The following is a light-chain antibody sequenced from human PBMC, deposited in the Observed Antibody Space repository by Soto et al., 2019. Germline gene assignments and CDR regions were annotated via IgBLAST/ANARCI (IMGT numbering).Light chain of an antibody. J-gene: IGLJ2*01. V-gene: IGLV1-40*01. Sequence: QSVLTQPPSASGGPGQRVTISCTGSSSNIGAGYDVHWYQQLPGTAPKLLIYGNSNRPSGVPDRFSGSKSGTSASLAITGLQAEDESDYYCQSYDSSLSGFVVFGGRTKLTVL. CDR2: GNS. CDR3: QSYDSSLSGFVV. CDR1: SSNIGAGYD.